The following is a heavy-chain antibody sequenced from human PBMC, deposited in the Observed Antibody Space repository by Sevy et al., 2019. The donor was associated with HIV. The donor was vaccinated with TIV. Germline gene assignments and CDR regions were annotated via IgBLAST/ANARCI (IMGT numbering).Heavy chain of an antibody. Sequence: GGSLRLSCSASGFTFRSFSMHWVRQAPGKGLEWVAAIWYDGRTKQYADSVKGRFTISRDNSKNMLSLEMNSLRAEDTGLYFCARDSARVIVPTAGFDSWGQGTVVNVSS. J-gene: IGHJ5*01. D-gene: IGHD1-1*01. CDR1: GFTFRSFS. CDR2: IWYDGRTK. V-gene: IGHV3-33*01. CDR3: ARDSARVIVPTAGFDS.